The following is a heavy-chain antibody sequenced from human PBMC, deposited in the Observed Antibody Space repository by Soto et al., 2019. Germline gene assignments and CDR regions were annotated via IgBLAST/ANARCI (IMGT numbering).Heavy chain of an antibody. CDR1: GFTFSDYY. J-gene: IGHJ4*02. D-gene: IGHD3-10*01. V-gene: IGHV3-11*06. Sequence: ESGGGLVKPGGSLRLSCAASGFTFSDYYMSWIRQAPGQGLEWLSYISTSSSYTNYADSVKGRFTISRDNAKNSLYLQMNSLKAEDTAMYYCAREWLGSGHVDYWGQGTLVTVSS. CDR2: ISTSSSYT. CDR3: AREWLGSGHVDY.